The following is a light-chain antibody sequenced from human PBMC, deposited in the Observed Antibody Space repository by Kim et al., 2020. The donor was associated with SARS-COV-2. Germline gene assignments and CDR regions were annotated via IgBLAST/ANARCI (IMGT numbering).Light chain of an antibody. CDR3: AAWDDSLSGPRVV. J-gene: IGLJ2*01. CDR2: RNN. Sequence: LTISCSGSRSNIESNYVYWYQQLPGTAPKLLIYRNNQRPSGVPDRFSGSKSGTSASLAISGLRSEDEADYYCAAWDDSLSGPRVVFGGGTQLTVL. V-gene: IGLV1-47*01. CDR1: RSNIESNY.